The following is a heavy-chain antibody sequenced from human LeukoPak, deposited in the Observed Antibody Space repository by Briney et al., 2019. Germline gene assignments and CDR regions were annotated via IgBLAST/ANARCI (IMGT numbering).Heavy chain of an antibody. V-gene: IGHV4-61*02. D-gene: IGHD2-2*01. J-gene: IGHJ4*02. CDR2: IYTSGST. Sequence: SETLSLTCTVSGGSISSGSYYWSWIRQPAGKGLEWIGRIYTSGSTNYNPSLKSRVTISVDTSKNQFSLKLSSVTAADTAVYYCARARFSRVFDYWGQGTLVTVSS. CDR3: ARARFSRVFDY. CDR1: GGSISSGSYY.